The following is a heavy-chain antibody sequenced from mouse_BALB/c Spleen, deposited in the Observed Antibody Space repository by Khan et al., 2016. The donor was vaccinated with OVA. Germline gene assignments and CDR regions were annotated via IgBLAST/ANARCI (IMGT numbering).Heavy chain of an antibody. CDR2: ISTYHGDV. CDR1: GYTFTDYA. D-gene: IGHD1-1*02. Sequence: QVQLQQSGAELVRPGVSVKISCKGSGYTFTDYAMHWVKQSHAKSLEWIGVISTYHGDVDYSQKFKGKATMTVDRSSSTAYMELARLTSEDSAIYYCARGGKFAYWGQGTLVTVSA. V-gene: IGHV1S137*01. CDR3: ARGGKFAY. J-gene: IGHJ3*01.